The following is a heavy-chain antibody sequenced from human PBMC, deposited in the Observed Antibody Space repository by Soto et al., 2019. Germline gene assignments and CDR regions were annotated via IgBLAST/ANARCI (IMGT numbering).Heavy chain of an antibody. CDR2: INVYNDDT. CDR3: ARRIAAPGNSYDGVGGHYLDY. CDR1: GYTFTPYA. D-gene: IGHD2-21*01. Sequence: QVQLVQSGTELKKPGASVKLACKASGYTFTPYAVSWVRQAPGQGLEWSGTINVYNDDTVYSQRHQGRGTLPTARSRSPAYMERSSLTFDDTAVYYCARRIAAPGNSYDGVGGHYLDYWGQGTQVTVAS. V-gene: IGHV1-18*04. J-gene: IGHJ4*02.